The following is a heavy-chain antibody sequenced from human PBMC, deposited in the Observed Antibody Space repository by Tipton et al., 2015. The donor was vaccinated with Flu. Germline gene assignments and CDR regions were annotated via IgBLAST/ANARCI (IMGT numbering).Heavy chain of an antibody. CDR2: ISWNSGSI. V-gene: IGHV3-9*01. Sequence: RSLRLSCAASGFTFDDYAMHWVRQAPGKGLEWVSGISWNSGSIGYADSVKGRFTISRDNAKNSLYLQMNSLRAEDTALYYCAKDKGYSSSSFDYWGQGTLVTVSS. J-gene: IGHJ4*02. D-gene: IGHD6-6*01. CDR3: AKDKGYSSSSFDY. CDR1: GFTFDDYA.